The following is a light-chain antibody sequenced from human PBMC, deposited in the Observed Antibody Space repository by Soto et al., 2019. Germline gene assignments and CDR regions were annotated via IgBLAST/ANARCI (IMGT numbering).Light chain of an antibody. J-gene: IGKJ1*01. Sequence: DIQLTQSPSTLSASVGDRVTITCRASQSISSWLAWYQQKPGKAPILLIYDVSKLESGVPSRFSGSGSGTEFTLTIASLQPDDFATYYCQQYKSYSSSTFGQGTKVDIK. CDR3: QQYKSYSSST. CDR1: QSISSW. V-gene: IGKV1-5*01. CDR2: DVS.